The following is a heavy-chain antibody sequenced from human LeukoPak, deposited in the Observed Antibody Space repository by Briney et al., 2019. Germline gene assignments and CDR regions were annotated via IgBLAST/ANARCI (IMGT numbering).Heavy chain of an antibody. J-gene: IGHJ3*02. CDR2: MNPNSGNT. V-gene: IGHV1-8*01. D-gene: IGHD3-22*01. Sequence: GASVKVSCKASGYTFTSYDINWVRQATGQGLEWMGWMNPNSGNTGYAQKFQGRVTMTRNTSISTAYMELSSLRSEDTAVYYRVFYDSSGPDGAFDIWGQGTMVTVSS. CDR1: GYTFTSYD. CDR3: VFYDSSGPDGAFDI.